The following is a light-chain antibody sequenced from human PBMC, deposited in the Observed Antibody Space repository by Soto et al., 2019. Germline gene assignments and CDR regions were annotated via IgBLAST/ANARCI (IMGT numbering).Light chain of an antibody. CDR3: QQYGSSPIT. CDR1: ESVSANF. V-gene: IGKV3-20*01. CDR2: GAS. J-gene: IGKJ5*01. Sequence: EIALTQSPGTVSLSPGERATLSCRASESVSANFLAWYQQKPGQAPRLLIYGASSRATGIPDRFSGSGSGTDFTLTISRLEPEDFAVYYCQQYGSSPITFGQGTRLEIK.